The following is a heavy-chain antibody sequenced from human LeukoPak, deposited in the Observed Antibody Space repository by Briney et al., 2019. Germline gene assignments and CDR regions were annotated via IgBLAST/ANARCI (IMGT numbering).Heavy chain of an antibody. D-gene: IGHD2-21*02. CDR2: IYTSGST. CDR1: GGSISSSSYY. CDR3: ARESGGGVVVVTATLPDL. J-gene: IGHJ2*01. Sequence: SETLSLTCTVSGGSISSSSYYWSWIRQPAGKGLEWIGRIYTSGSTNYNPSLKSRVTMSVDTSKNQFSLKLSSVTAADTAVYYCARESGGGVVVVTATLPDLWGRGTLVTVSS. V-gene: IGHV4-61*02.